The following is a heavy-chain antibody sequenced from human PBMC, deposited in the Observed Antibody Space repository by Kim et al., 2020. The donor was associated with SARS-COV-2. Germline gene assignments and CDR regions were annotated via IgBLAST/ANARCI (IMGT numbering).Heavy chain of an antibody. D-gene: IGHD4-17*01. Sequence: GGSLRLSCAASGFTFSNAWMSWVRQAPGKGLEWVGRIKSKTDGGTTDYVAPVKARFTISRDDSKNTLYLQMNSLKTEDTAVYYCTTGPPVTHSDYYYYGMDVWGQGTTVTVSS. CDR1: GFTFSNAW. V-gene: IGHV3-15*01. J-gene: IGHJ6*02. CDR3: TTGPPVTHSDYYYYGMDV. CDR2: IKSKTDGGTT.